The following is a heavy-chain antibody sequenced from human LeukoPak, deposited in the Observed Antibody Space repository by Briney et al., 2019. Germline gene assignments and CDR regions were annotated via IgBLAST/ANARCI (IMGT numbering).Heavy chain of an antibody. CDR3: TRAPFPSPAEHYFDY. D-gene: IGHD1-14*01. V-gene: IGHV3-49*04. J-gene: IGHJ4*02. CDR1: GFTFGDYA. Sequence: GGSLRLSCTASGFTFGDYAMSWVRQAPGKGLEWVGFIRNKAYGETTEFAASVRGRFTISRDDSKSIAYLQMDSLKIEDTAVYYCTRAPFPSPAEHYFDYWAQGILVTVSS. CDR2: IRNKAYGETT.